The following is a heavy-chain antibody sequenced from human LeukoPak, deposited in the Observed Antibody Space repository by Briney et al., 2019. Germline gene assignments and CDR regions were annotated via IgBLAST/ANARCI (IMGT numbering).Heavy chain of an antibody. D-gene: IGHD3-3*01. J-gene: IGHJ4*02. CDR3: AKATYYDFWSGYLFDY. Sequence: GGSLRLSCAASGFTFSSYAMSWVRQAPGKGLEWVSAISGSGGSTYYADSVKGRFTISRDNSKNTLYLQVNSLRAEDTAVYYCAKATYYDFWSGYLFDYWGQGTLVTVSS. CDR2: ISGSGGST. V-gene: IGHV3-23*01. CDR1: GFTFSSYA.